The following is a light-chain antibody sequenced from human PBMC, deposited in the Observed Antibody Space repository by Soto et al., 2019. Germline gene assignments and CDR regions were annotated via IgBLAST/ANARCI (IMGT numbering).Light chain of an antibody. CDR2: EDT. CDR3: CSYAGSSTWV. CDR1: TSDVGSYNL. J-gene: IGLJ3*02. Sequence: QSALTQPASVSGSPGQSITISCTGITSDVGSYNLVSWYQQHPGKVPKLMIYEDTKRPSGISPRFSGSKSGNTASLTISGLQAEDEADYYCCSYAGSSTWVFGGGTKLTVL. V-gene: IGLV2-23*01.